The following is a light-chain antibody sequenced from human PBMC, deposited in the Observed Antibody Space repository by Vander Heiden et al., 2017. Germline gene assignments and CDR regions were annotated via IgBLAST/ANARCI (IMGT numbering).Light chain of an antibody. Sequence: QSVFTQPPSVSAAPGQKLTISCSGSNSHLGRNYLPLLRHLPGTPPQLLIYEEDKRVSGSPDRFSGSRSGTSATLGITGLQAGDDAYYYCGKWDSTGLVFGGGTKLTVL. CDR3: GKWDSTGLV. CDR2: EED. CDR1: NSHLGRNY. J-gene: IGLJ3*02. V-gene: IGLV1-51*02.